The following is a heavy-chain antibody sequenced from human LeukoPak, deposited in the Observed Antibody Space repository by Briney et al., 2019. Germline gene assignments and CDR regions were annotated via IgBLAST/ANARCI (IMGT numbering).Heavy chain of an antibody. CDR1: GYSFTSYW. CDR2: NYPGDSDT. D-gene: IGHD3-3*01. CDR3: ARRLLGVVPRCAIDI. J-gene: IGHJ3*02. V-gene: IGHV5-51*01. Sequence: GESLQISCKGSGYSFTSYWIGWVRQMPGKGLEWMGINYPGDSDTRYSPSFQGQVTISADKSISNVSLQRSSMQASDTAVYYCARRLLGVVPRCAIDIWGEGTMVSVSS.